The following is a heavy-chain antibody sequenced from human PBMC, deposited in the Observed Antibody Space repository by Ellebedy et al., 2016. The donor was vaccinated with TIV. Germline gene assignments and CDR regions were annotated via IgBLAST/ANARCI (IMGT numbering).Heavy chain of an antibody. CDR3: AGGLVAAAFDY. J-gene: IGHJ4*02. V-gene: IGHV3-21*01. CDR1: GFSFRSYN. CDR2: ISSRSGFI. D-gene: IGHD2-2*01. Sequence: GGSLRLXCAASGFSFRSYNMNWVRQAPGKGLEWLSSISSRSGFIYYADSVKGRFTISRDNAKNSLYLQMDSLRIEDTAVYYCAGGLVAAAFDYWGQGTLVTVSS.